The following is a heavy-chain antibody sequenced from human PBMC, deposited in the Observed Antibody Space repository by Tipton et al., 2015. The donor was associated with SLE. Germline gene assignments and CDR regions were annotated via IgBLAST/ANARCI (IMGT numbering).Heavy chain of an antibody. CDR3: ARDAVITFGGVIGD. D-gene: IGHD3-16*02. Sequence: SLKLSCAASGFTFSSYPMTWVRQAPGKGLEWVSVIYSGGSSIYYADSVKGRFTISRDNAKNSLYLQMNSLRAEDTAVYYCARDAVITFGGVIGDWGQGTLVTVSS. CDR2: IYSGGSSI. V-gene: IGHV3-21*04. J-gene: IGHJ4*02. CDR1: GFTFSSYP.